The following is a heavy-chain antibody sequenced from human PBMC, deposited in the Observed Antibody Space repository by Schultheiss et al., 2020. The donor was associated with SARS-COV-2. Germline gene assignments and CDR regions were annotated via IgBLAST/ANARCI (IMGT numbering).Heavy chain of an antibody. J-gene: IGHJ4*02. Sequence: SETLSLTCTVSGGSISSGGYSWSWIRQPPGKGLEWIGRIYTSGSTNYNPSLKSRVTISVDTSKNQFSLKLSSVTAADTAVYYCARQVGVTHFDYWGQGTLVTVSS. D-gene: IGHD1-26*01. CDR3: ARQVGVTHFDY. CDR2: IYTSGST. V-gene: IGHV4-61*02. CDR1: GGSISSGGYS.